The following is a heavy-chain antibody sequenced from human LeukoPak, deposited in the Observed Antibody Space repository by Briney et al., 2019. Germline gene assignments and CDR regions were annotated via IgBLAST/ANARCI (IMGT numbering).Heavy chain of an antibody. CDR2: IYPGDSDT. CDR1: GYSFTSYW. D-gene: IGHD6-13*01. CDR3: ARVYSSSWYYFDY. J-gene: IGHJ4*02. V-gene: IGHV5-51*01. Sequence: GESLKISCKGSGYSFTSYWIGWVRQLPGKGLEWMGIIYPGDSDTRYSPSFQGQVTISADKSISTAYLQWSSLKASDTAMYYCARVYSSSWYYFDYWGQGTLVTVSS.